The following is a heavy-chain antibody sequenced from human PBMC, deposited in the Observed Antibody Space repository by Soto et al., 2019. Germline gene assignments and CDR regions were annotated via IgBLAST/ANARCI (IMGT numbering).Heavy chain of an antibody. CDR2: INPNSGGT. CDR1: GYTLTELS. CDR3: ARDGAYCSGGSCYSAVGYGMDV. J-gene: IGHJ6*02. V-gene: IGHV1-2*04. D-gene: IGHD2-15*01. Sequence: ASVKVSCKVSGYTLTELSMHWVRQAPGKGLEWMGWINPNSGGTNYAQKFQGWVTMTRDTSISTAYMELSRLRSDDTAVYYCARDGAYCSGGSCYSAVGYGMDVWGQGTTVTVSS.